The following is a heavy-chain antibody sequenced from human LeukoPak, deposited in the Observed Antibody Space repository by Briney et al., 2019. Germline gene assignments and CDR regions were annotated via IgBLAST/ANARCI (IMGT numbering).Heavy chain of an antibody. Sequence: ASVKVSCKAAGYTFTDYYMHWVRQAPGQGLEWMGWINPNSGGTNYAQKFQGRVTMTRDTSISTAYMELSRLRSDDTAVYYCARDSTPQQLVPKTGNQEFDYWGQGTLVTVSS. CDR1: GYTFTDYY. J-gene: IGHJ4*02. V-gene: IGHV1-2*02. D-gene: IGHD6-13*01. CDR3: ARDSTPQQLVPKTGNQEFDY. CDR2: INPNSGGT.